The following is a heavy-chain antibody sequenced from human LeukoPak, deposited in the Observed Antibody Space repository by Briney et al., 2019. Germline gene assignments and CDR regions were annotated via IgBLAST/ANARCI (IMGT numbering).Heavy chain of an antibody. CDR1: GGSFNDYY. CDR2: INYSGST. J-gene: IGHJ3*02. Sequence: PSETLSLTCAVYGGSFNDYYWSWIRQPPGKGLEWIAYINYSGSTNYNPSLKSRVTISVDTSKNHFSLTLSSVTAADTAVYYCARFGGPHAFDIWGQGTMVTVSS. V-gene: IGHV4-59*01. CDR3: ARFGGPHAFDI. D-gene: IGHD3-3*01.